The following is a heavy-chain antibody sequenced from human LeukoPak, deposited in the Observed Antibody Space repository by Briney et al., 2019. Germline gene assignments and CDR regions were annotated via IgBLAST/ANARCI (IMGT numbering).Heavy chain of an antibody. CDR1: GGTISTNY. CDR3: ARGSFDSSGYYVFDY. Sequence: SETLSRTCSVSGGTISTNYWSWIRQPAGKGLEWIGRIYSTGNTNSRPSLGSQVTMSADTPKNQGSLRLSSVTAADTAVYYCARGSFDSSGYYVFDYWGQGSLVTVSS. V-gene: IGHV4-4*07. CDR2: IYSTGNT. J-gene: IGHJ4*02. D-gene: IGHD3-22*01.